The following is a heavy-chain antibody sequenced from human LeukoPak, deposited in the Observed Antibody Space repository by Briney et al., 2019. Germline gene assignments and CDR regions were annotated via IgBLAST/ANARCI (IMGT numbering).Heavy chain of an antibody. CDR2: INPSGGST. D-gene: IGHD6-13*01. J-gene: IGHJ4*02. CDR3: AKGPAAGTSWPFDY. CDR1: GYTFTSYY. Sequence: APVKVSCKAPGYTFTSYYMHWVRQAPGQGLEWMAIINPSGGSTSYAQKFQGRVTMTRDTSTSTVYMELSSLRSEDTAVYYCAKGPAAGTSWPFDYWGQGTLVTVSS. V-gene: IGHV1-46*01.